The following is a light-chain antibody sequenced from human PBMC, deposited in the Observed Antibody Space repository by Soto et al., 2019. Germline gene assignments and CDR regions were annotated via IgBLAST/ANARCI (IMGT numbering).Light chain of an antibody. CDR1: QGIRND. Sequence: AIQMTQSPSSLSASVGDRVTITCRASQGIRNDLSWYQQKPGKAPKLLIYAASSLQSEVPSRFSGRGSGTDFTLTITSLQPEDFATYYCLQDYNYPWTFGQGTKVEIK. V-gene: IGKV1-6*01. CDR3: LQDYNYPWT. J-gene: IGKJ1*01. CDR2: AAS.